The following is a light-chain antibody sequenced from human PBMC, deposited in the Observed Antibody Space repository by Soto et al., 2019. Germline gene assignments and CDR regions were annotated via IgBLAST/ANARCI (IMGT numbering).Light chain of an antibody. CDR3: CSYAGSYTSYV. Sequence: QSAMTQPRAVSGSPGQSVTISCTGTSSDVGGYNYVSWYQQHPGKAPKLMIYDVSKRPSGVPDRFSGSKSGNTASLTISGLQDEDEADYYCCSYAGSYTSYVFANGTKVTVL. CDR2: DVS. V-gene: IGLV2-11*01. CDR1: SSDVGGYNY. J-gene: IGLJ1*01.